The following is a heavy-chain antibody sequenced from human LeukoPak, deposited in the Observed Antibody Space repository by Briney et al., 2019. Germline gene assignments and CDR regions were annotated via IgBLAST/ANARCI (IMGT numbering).Heavy chain of an antibody. CDR3: ARGDLKSDWFDP. J-gene: IGHJ5*02. CDR1: GGSISSDLYY. CDR2: FYNSGRT. V-gene: IGHV4-61*02. Sequence: PSETLSLTCTVSGGSISSDLYYWNWIRQPAGKGLEWIERFYNSGRTNFNPSLKSRVTISADTSKNQFSLKLRSVTAADTAVYYCARGDLKSDWFDPWGQGTLVIVST. D-gene: IGHD3-3*01.